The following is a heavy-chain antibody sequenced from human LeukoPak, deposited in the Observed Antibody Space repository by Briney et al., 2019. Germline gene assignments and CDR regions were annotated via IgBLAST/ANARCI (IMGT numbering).Heavy chain of an antibody. V-gene: IGHV4-39*01. CDR1: GGSISSSSYY. D-gene: IGHD1-26*01. Sequence: SETLSLTCTVSGGSISSSSYYWGWIRQPPGKGLEWIGSIYYSGSTYYNPSLKSRVTISVDTSKNQFSLKLSSVTAADTAVYYCARQPLNSGSYFDYWGQGTLVTVSS. CDR3: ARQPLNSGSYFDY. J-gene: IGHJ4*02. CDR2: IYYSGST.